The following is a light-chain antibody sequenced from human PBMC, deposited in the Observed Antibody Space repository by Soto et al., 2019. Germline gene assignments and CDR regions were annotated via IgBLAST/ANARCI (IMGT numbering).Light chain of an antibody. V-gene: IGKV3-15*01. J-gene: IGKJ2*01. CDR1: QSVRSN. Sequence: EIVMTQSPATLSVSPGERATLSCRASQSVRSNLAWYQQKLGQAPRLLIYDASTRATGIPDRFTGSGSGTEFTLTISSLQSEDFAVYSCHQHTNWPRTFGQGTKLEIK. CDR2: DAS. CDR3: HQHTNWPRT.